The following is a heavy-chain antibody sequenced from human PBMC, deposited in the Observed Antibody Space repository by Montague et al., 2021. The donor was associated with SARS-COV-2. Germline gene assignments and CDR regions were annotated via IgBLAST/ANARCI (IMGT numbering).Heavy chain of an antibody. Sequence: SETLSLTCAVSGGSVSGYYWAWIRQPPGKGLELNGYMYYTGTSNYNPSLTSRVPMSIDTSKNQFSLNLTSVAAADTGVYYCARGHGYTSVFSWFDSWGQGTLVTVSS. J-gene: IGHJ5*01. CDR1: GGSVSGYY. D-gene: IGHD2-2*02. CDR2: MYYTGTS. CDR3: ARGHGYTSVFSWFDS. V-gene: IGHV4-59*02.